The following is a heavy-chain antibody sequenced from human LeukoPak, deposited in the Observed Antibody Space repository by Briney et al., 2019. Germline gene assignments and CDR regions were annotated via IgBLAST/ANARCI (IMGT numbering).Heavy chain of an antibody. CDR3: GRTPPGSRGYSYGRCDP. CDR1: GYTFTSYD. CDR2: MNPNSGNT. V-gene: IGHV1-8*01. D-gene: IGHD5-18*01. Sequence: ASVKVSFKASGYTFTSYDINWVRQATGQGLEWMGWMNPNSGNTGYTQKFQGRVTMTRNTSISTAYMELSSLRSEDTAGYYCGRTPPGSRGYSYGRCDPWGQGTLVTVSS. J-gene: IGHJ5*02.